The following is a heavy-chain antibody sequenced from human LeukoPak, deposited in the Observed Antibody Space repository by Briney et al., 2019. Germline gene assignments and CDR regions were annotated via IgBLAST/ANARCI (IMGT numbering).Heavy chain of an antibody. D-gene: IGHD3-10*01. CDR3: MTRDSSGY. J-gene: IGHJ4*02. V-gene: IGHV3-64D*09. CDR2: IATDGGGT. CDR1: GLTLSTYG. Sequence: GGSLRLSCSGSGLTLSTYGMHWVRQAPGKGLEYVSAIATDGGGTYYADSVKGRFTISRDKSKNTLYLQMRSLRAEDTAVYYCMTRDSSGYWGQGALVTVSS.